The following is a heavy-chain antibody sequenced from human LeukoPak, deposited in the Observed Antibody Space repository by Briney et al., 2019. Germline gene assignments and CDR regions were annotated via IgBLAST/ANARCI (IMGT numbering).Heavy chain of an antibody. CDR3: ARDYQGQQLVREARGDYYYYYMDV. D-gene: IGHD6-13*01. J-gene: IGHJ6*03. CDR2: MNSDGTVT. V-gene: IGHV3-74*01. Sequence: PGGSLRLSCAASGLTLSGYWMHWVRQAPGEGLVWVSRMNSDGTVTTYADSVKGRFTISRDNAKNSLYLQMNSLRAEDTAVYYCARDYQGQQLVREARGDYYYYYMDVWGKGTTVTVSS. CDR1: GLTLSGYW.